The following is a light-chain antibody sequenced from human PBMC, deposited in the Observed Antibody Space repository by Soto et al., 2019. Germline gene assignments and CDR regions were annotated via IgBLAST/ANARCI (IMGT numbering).Light chain of an antibody. J-gene: IGKJ2*01. CDR1: QSINSE. CDR3: QQGHNWPLT. V-gene: IGKV3-15*01. CDR2: GAS. Sequence: EIVMTQSPATLSLSPGERAALSCRASQSINSELAWYQQKPGQPPRLLIHGASTRATGVPARFTGSESGSEFTLTISGLPSEDSAVYYCQQGHNWPLTFGQGTKLEI.